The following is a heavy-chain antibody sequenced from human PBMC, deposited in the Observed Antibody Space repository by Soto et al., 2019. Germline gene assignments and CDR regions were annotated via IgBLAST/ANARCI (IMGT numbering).Heavy chain of an antibody. CDR3: ARGGERDTGLNFYYYLHGMDA. Sequence: ASVKVSCKASGYTFTTYGIRWVRQAPGQGLEWMGWISPYNGTTKYAEKFQGEMTMTTDTATSTAYMDLRSIRYDGTAVYYCARGGERDTGLNFYYYLHGMDAWGQGTRVTVSS. J-gene: IGHJ6*02. CDR2: ISPYNGTT. V-gene: IGHV1-18*04. D-gene: IGHD1-1*01. CDR1: GYTFTTYG.